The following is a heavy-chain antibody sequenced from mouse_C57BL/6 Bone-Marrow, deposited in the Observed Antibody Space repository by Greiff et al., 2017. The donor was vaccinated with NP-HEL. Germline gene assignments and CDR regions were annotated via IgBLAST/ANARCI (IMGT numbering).Heavy chain of an antibody. CDR3: AAPIYYGNSYAMDY. Sequence: VQLQQSGPGLVQPSQSLSITCTVSGFSLTSYGVHWVRQSPGKGLEWLGVIWSGGSTDYNAAFISRLSISKDNSKSQVFFKMNSLQADDTAIYYCAAPIYYGNSYAMDYWGQGTSVTVSS. CDR1: GFSLTSYG. V-gene: IGHV2-2*01. CDR2: IWSGGST. D-gene: IGHD2-1*01. J-gene: IGHJ4*01.